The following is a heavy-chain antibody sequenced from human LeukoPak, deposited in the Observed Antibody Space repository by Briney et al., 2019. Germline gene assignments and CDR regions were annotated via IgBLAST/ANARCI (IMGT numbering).Heavy chain of an antibody. J-gene: IGHJ6*03. CDR1: GFTFSSYS. CDR2: IQFDENNK. Sequence: GGSLRLSCAASGFTFSSYSMNWVRQAPGKGLEWVAYIQFDENNKYYTDSVKGRFTISRDNAKNSLYLQMNSLRAEDTAVYYCARLETTILVVPAARTRPYYYYYMDVWGKGTTVTVSS. V-gene: IGHV3-30*04. CDR3: ARLETTILVVPAARTRPYYYYYMDV. D-gene: IGHD2-2*01.